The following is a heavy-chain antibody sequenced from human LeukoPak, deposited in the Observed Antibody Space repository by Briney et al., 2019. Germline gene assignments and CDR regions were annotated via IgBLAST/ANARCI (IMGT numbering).Heavy chain of an antibody. CDR1: RGTFSSYA. Sequence: SVKVSCKASRGTFSSYAISWVRQAPGQGLEWMGGIIPIFGTANYAQKFQGRVTITADKSTSTAYMELSSLRSEDTAVYYCARDDGRGYSGYDYFLGYWGQGTLVTVSS. V-gene: IGHV1-69*06. CDR2: IIPIFGTA. CDR3: ARDDGRGYSGYDYFLGY. D-gene: IGHD5-12*01. J-gene: IGHJ4*02.